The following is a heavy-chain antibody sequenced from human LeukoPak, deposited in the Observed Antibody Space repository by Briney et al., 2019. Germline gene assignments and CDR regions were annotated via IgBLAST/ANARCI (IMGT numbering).Heavy chain of an antibody. Sequence: AETLCLSCTASGGSISSNSNYWGWIRQPPGKGLEWIGRIFYRTSTNYYPSRESPITMSVDKARDQFSLRMNSVTAADTAVYYWARNDIGYYGSGTYRFFDSWGQGTLVTVSS. V-gene: IGHV4-39*01. CDR2: IFYRTST. CDR1: GGSISSNSNY. J-gene: IGHJ4*02. CDR3: ARNDIGYYGSGTYRFFDS. D-gene: IGHD3-10*01.